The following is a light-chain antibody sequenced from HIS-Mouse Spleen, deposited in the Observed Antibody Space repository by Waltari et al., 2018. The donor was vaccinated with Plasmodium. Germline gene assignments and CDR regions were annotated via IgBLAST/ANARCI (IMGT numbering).Light chain of an antibody. CDR2: GAS. CDR1: QSVSSSY. V-gene: IGKV3-20*01. CDR3: QQYGSSSWT. J-gene: IGKJ1*01. Sequence: EIVLTQSPGTLSLSQGERATLPCRASQSVSSSYLAWYQQKPGQAPRLLIYGASSRATGIPDRFSGSGSGTDFTLTISRLEPEDFAVYYCQQYGSSSWTFGQGTKVEIK.